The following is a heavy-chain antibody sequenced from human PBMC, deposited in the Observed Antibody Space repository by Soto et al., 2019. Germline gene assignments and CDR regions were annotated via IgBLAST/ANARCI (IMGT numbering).Heavy chain of an antibody. V-gene: IGHV4-31*03. CDR2: IYYSGST. CDR3: ASGYCTNGVCYNLDY. Sequence: SGTLSLTGTVSEGSISSGGYYWSWIRQHPGKGLEWIGYIYYSGSTYYNPSLKSRVTISVDTSKNQFSLKLSSVTAADTAVYYCASGYCTNGVCYNLDYWGQGTLVTVSS. CDR1: EGSISSGGYY. D-gene: IGHD2-8*01. J-gene: IGHJ4*02.